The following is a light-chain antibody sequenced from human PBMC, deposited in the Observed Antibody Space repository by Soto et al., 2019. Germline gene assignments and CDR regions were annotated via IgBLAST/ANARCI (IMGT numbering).Light chain of an antibody. Sequence: QSALTQPASVSGSPGQSITISCTGTSSDVDGYKYVSWYQQHPGKAPKVIIYEVSNRPSGVSHRFSGSKSGNTASLTISGLQAEDEADYYCTSYTSTTKVFGGGTKVTVL. V-gene: IGLV2-14*01. CDR1: SSDVDGYKY. CDR2: EVS. J-gene: IGLJ2*01. CDR3: TSYTSTTKV.